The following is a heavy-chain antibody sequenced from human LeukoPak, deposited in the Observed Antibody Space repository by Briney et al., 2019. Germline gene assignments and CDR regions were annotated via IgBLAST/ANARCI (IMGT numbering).Heavy chain of an antibody. CDR2: IYTSGST. Sequence: SQTLSLTCTVSGGSISSGGYYWSWIRQPAGKGLEWIGRIYTSGSTNYNPSLKSRVTISVDTSKNQFSLKLSSVTAADTAVYYCARDRDYGGNLDYWGQGTLVTVSS. V-gene: IGHV4-61*02. D-gene: IGHD4-23*01. CDR1: GGSISSGGYY. J-gene: IGHJ4*02. CDR3: ARDRDYGGNLDY.